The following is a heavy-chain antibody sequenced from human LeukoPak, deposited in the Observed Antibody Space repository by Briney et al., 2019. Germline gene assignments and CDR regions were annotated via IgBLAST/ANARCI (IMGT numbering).Heavy chain of an antibody. Sequence: GGSLRLSCAASGFTFSIFGLHWVRQAPGKGLDWVAFISHDGSIKYYADSVKGRLAISRDTSKNTLYLQMNSLRAEDTAVYYCAKDRWESSGSGSSLDYWGRGTLVTVSS. CDR3: AKDRWESSGSGSSLDY. CDR2: ISHDGSIK. J-gene: IGHJ4*02. CDR1: GFTFSIFG. D-gene: IGHD3-10*01. V-gene: IGHV3-30*18.